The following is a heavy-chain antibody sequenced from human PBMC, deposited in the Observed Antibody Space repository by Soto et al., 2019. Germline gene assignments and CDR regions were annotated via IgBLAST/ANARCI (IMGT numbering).Heavy chain of an antibody. V-gene: IGHV3-23*01. CDR1: GFTFSSYA. Sequence: GGSLSLSCAASGFTFSSYAMIWVRQVPGKGLEWVSAISGSGGSTYYADSVKGRFTISRDNSKNTLYLQMNSLRAEDTAVYYCAKGQRLTVNLFAYWGQGTLVTVSS. CDR3: AKGQRLTVNLFAY. CDR2: ISGSGGST. J-gene: IGHJ4*02. D-gene: IGHD6-25*01.